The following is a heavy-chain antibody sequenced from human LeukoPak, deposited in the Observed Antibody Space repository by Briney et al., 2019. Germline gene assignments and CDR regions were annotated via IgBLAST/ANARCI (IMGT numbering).Heavy chain of an antibody. CDR2: ISSSSSYI. Sequence: GGSLRLSCAASGFTFSSYSMNWVRQAPGRGLEWVSSISSSSSYIYYADSVKGRFTISRDNAKNSLYLQMNSLRAEDTAVYYCARDARAAAGTFPLDYWGQGTLVTVSS. CDR1: GFTFSSYS. CDR3: ARDARAAAGTFPLDY. V-gene: IGHV3-21*01. J-gene: IGHJ4*02. D-gene: IGHD6-13*01.